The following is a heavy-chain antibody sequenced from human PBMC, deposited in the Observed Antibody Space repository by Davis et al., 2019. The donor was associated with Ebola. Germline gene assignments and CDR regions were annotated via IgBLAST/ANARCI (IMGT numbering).Heavy chain of an antibody. J-gene: IGHJ4*02. CDR1: GYTFTSYG. Sequence: AASVKVSCKASGYTFTSYGISWVRQAPGQGLEWMGWISAYNGNTNYAQKLQGRVTMTTDTSTSTAYMELRSLRSDDTAVYYCAGDRGWIQLSGLFDYWGQGTLGTDSS. V-gene: IGHV1-18*01. CDR2: ISAYNGNT. D-gene: IGHD5-18*01. CDR3: AGDRGWIQLSGLFDY.